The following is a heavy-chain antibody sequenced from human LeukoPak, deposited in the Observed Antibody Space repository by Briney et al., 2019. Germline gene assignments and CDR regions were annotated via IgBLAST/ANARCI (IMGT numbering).Heavy chain of an antibody. V-gene: IGHV3-9*01. CDR1: EFTFDDYV. CDR2: MCWTSGSI. CDR3: ARSSGSYDGYYGVEV. J-gene: IGHJ6*01. Sequence: GRALRLSCVVSEFTFDDYVIHWVRQGPGKGLEWVAVMCWTSGSIAYADSVKGRFNIFRDNAQSSLYLQMNSLRAEDTAFYFCARSSGSYDGYYGVEVWGQGTTVIVSS. D-gene: IGHD6-19*01.